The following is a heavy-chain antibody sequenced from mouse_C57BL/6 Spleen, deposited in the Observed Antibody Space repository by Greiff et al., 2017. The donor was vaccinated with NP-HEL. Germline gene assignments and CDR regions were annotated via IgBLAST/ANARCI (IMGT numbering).Heavy chain of an antibody. CDR3: TPHGSSYGY. CDR1: GYTFTDYE. Sequence: QVQLQQSGAELVRPGASVTLSCKASGYTFTDYEMHWVKQTPVHGLEWIGAIDPETGGTSYNQKFTGKSILTADKSSSTAYMELRSLTSEDSAVYYCTPHGSSYGYWGQGTTLTVSS. CDR2: IDPETGGT. J-gene: IGHJ2*01. D-gene: IGHD1-1*01. V-gene: IGHV1-15*01.